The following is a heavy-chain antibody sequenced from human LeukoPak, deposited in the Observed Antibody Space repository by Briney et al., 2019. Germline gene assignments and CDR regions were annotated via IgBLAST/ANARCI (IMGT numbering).Heavy chain of an antibody. J-gene: IGHJ4*02. Sequence: GGSLRLSCAASGFTVSSNYMSWVRQAPGKGLGWVSVIYSDGSTYYADSVKGRFTISRDNYKNTLYLQMNSLRAEDTAVYYYARGNSSVDLEYWGQGTLVTVSS. V-gene: IGHV3-66*01. CDR3: ARGNSSVDLEY. D-gene: IGHD3-22*01. CDR1: GFTVSSNY. CDR2: IYSDGST.